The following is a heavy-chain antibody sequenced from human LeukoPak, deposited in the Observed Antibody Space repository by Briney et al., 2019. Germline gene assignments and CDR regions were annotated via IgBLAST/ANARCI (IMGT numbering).Heavy chain of an antibody. CDR2: ISAYNGNT. Sequence: ASVKVSCTASGYTFTSYGISWVRQAPGQGLEWMGWISAYNGNTNYAQKLQGRVTMTTDTSTSTAYMELRSLRSDDTAVYYCARDYYDSSGYPGMDVWGQGTTVTVSS. D-gene: IGHD3-22*01. J-gene: IGHJ6*02. CDR1: GYTFTSYG. CDR3: ARDYYDSSGYPGMDV. V-gene: IGHV1-18*01.